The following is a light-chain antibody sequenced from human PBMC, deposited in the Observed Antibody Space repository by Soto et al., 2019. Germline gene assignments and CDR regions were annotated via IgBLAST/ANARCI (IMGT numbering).Light chain of an antibody. CDR2: DDN. J-gene: IGLJ2*01. CDR1: SSNIGSYY. V-gene: IGLV1-51*01. Sequence: QSVLTQPPSVSAAPGQKVTISCSGSSSNIGSYYVSWYQQFPGTAPKLLIYDDNKRPSGIPDRFSGSKSGTSATLDIAGLQTGDEADFYCETWDSSLTAVLFGGGTKLTVL. CDR3: ETWDSSLTAVL.